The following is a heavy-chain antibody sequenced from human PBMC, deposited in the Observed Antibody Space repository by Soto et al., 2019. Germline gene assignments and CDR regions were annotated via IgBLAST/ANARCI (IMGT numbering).Heavy chain of an antibody. Sequence: SVKVSCKASGGTFSSYAISWVRQAPGQGLEWMGGIIPIFGTANYAQKFQGRVTITADKSTSTAYMELSSLRSEDTAVYYCARGGAPHYYYDSSGYYFDYWGQGTLVTAPQ. CDR3: ARGGAPHYYYDSSGYYFDY. CDR2: IIPIFGTA. D-gene: IGHD3-22*01. V-gene: IGHV1-69*06. CDR1: GGTFSSYA. J-gene: IGHJ4*02.